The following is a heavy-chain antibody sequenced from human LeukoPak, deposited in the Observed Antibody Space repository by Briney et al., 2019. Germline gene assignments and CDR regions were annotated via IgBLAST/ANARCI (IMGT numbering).Heavy chain of an antibody. D-gene: IGHD3-22*01. V-gene: IGHV3-30*02. J-gene: IGHJ4*02. CDR2: IRYDGSNK. CDR3: ATWYYYDSSDYYLADY. CDR1: GFTFSSYG. Sequence: GGSLRLSCAASGFTFSSYGMHWVRQAPGKGLEWVAFIRYDGSNKYYADSVKGRFTISRDNSKNTLYLQMNSLRAEDTAVYYCATWYYYDSSDYYLADYWGQGTLVTVSS.